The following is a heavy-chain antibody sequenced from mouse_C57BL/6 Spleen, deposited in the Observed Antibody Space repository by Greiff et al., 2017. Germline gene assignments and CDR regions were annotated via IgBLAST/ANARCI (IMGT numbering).Heavy chain of an antibody. CDR1: GFTFSSYT. V-gene: IGHV5-9*01. J-gene: IGHJ3*01. Sequence: EVKLVESGGGLVKPGGSLKLSCAASGFTFSSYTMSWVRQTPEKRLAWVATISGGGGNTYYPDSVKGRFTTSRDNAKNTLDLQMSSLRYEDTALYYCARPERGEVFAYWSQGTRLTVSA. CDR2: ISGGGGNT. CDR3: ARPERGEVFAY.